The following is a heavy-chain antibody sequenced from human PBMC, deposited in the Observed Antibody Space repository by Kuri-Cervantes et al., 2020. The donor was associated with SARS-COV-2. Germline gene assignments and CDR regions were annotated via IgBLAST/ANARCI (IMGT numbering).Heavy chain of an antibody. CDR3: ARGQSCSSTSCYRGAYYYYYMDV. D-gene: IGHD2-2*01. CDR2: INHSGST. J-gene: IGHJ6*03. CDR1: GGSFSGYY. V-gene: IGHV4-34*01. Sequence: SETLSLTCAVYGGSFSGYYWSCIRQPPGKGLEWIGEINHSGSTNYNPSLKSRVTISVDTSKNQFSLKLSSVTAADTAVYYCARGQSCSSTSCYRGAYYYYYMDVWGKGTTVTVSS.